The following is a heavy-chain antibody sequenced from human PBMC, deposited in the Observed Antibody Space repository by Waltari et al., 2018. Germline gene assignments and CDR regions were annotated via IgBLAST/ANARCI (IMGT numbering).Heavy chain of an antibody. CDR3: ASLSEVYNSGGYFQYYFDN. Sequence: QVQLQESGPGLVKPSETLSLTCTVAGGSISTYYWSWIRQTPEKGLQWIGYIYISERTKYNPSPASRVTLSLDTSKNQFSLRLSSVTAADTAVYYCASLSEVYNSGGYFQYYFDNWGQGTLVTVSS. CDR1: GGSISTYY. CDR2: IYISERT. J-gene: IGHJ4*02. V-gene: IGHV4-59*01. D-gene: IGHD3-22*01.